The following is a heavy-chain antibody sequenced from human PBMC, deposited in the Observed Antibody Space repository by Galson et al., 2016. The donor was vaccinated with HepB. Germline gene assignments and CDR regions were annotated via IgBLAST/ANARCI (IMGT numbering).Heavy chain of an antibody. V-gene: IGHV3-23*01. CDR1: GFTFSNYA. D-gene: IGHD1-26*01. CDR3: ARLVGGYFDY. CDR2: ISGSGGST. Sequence: SLRLSCAASGFTFSNYAFSWVRQAPGKGLEWVSGISGSGGSTFYADSVKGWFTISRENSKNMLYVQMNSLRADDTALYYCARLVGGYFDYWGQGALVTVSS. J-gene: IGHJ4*02.